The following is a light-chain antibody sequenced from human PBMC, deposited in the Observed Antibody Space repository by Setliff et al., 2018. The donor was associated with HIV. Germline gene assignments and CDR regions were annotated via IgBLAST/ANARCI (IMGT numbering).Light chain of an antibody. J-gene: IGLJ1*01. CDR1: SSNIGSNI. CDR3: QSYDKSLSGAAV. CDR2: RNN. V-gene: IGLV1-44*01. Sequence: QSVLTQPPSASGTPGQRVTISCSGSSSNIGSNIVNWYQHLPGTAPKLLIYRNNQRPSGVPDRFSGSKSGTSASLAISGLQSEDEADYYCQSYDKSLSGAAVFGTGTKVTVL.